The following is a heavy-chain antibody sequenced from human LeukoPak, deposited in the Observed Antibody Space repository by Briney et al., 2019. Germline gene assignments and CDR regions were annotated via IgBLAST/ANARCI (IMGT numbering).Heavy chain of an antibody. J-gene: IGHJ3*02. Sequence: SQTLPLTCTVSAGSISSGTQYRSWIRQHPGKGLEWIGHIYYSGSTYYNLSLKSRVSISVNTSKNQFSLELSSVTAADTAVYYCARWGAPRGFDIWGQGTMVTVSS. D-gene: IGHD1-26*01. CDR1: AGSISSGTQY. CDR3: ARWGAPRGFDI. V-gene: IGHV4-31*03. CDR2: IYYSGST.